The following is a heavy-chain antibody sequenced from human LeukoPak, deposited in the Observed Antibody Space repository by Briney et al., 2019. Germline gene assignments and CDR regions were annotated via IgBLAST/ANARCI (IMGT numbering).Heavy chain of an antibody. J-gene: IGHJ5*02. CDR3: ARDGRMVRGDIYLDWFDP. D-gene: IGHD3-10*01. V-gene: IGHV1-8*01. Sequence: ASVKVSCKASGYTFTSYDINWVRQATGQGLEWMGWMNPNSGNTGYAQKFQGRVTMTRNTSISTAYMELSSLRSEDTAVYYCARDGRMVRGDIYLDWFDPWGQGTLVTVSS. CDR2: MNPNSGNT. CDR1: GYTFTSYD.